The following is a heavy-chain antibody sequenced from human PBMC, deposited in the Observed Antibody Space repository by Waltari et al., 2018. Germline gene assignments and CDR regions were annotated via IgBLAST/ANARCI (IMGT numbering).Heavy chain of an antibody. V-gene: IGHV4-34*01. D-gene: IGHD5-12*01. Sequence: QVQLQQWGAGLLKPSETLSLTCAVYGGSFSGYYWSWIRQPPGKGLEWIGEINQSGSTNYNPSRKSRVTISVDTSKNQFSLKLSSVTAADTAVYYCARHPTPRSGYYGHRRAFDIWGQGTMVTVSS. CDR1: GGSFSGYY. J-gene: IGHJ3*02. CDR3: ARHPTPRSGYYGHRRAFDI. CDR2: INQSGST.